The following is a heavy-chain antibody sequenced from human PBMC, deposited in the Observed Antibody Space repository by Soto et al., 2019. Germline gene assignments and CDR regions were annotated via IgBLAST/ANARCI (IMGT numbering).Heavy chain of an antibody. D-gene: IGHD3-9*01. J-gene: IGHJ4*02. CDR2: IKSKTDGGTI. CDR3: TTVIYYDILTGPYYFDY. CDR1: GFTFSNAW. Sequence: GGSLRLSCAASGFTFSNAWMSWVRQAPGKGLEWVGRIKSKTDGGTIDYAAPVKGRFTISRDDSKNTLYLQMNSLKTEDTAVYYCTTVIYYDILTGPYYFDYWGQGTLVTVSS. V-gene: IGHV3-15*01.